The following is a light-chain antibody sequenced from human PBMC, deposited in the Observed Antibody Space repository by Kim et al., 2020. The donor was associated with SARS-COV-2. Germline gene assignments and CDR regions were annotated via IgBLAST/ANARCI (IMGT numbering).Light chain of an antibody. CDR1: SGSIASNY. CDR3: QSYDSTNHVV. V-gene: IGLV6-57*03. Sequence: FMLTQPHSVSESPGKTVTISCTRSSGSIASNYVQWYQQRPGSAPTTVIYEDNQRPSGFPDRFSGSIDSSSNSASLTISGLKTGDEADYYCQSYDSTNHVVFGGGTQLTVL. J-gene: IGLJ2*01. CDR2: EDN.